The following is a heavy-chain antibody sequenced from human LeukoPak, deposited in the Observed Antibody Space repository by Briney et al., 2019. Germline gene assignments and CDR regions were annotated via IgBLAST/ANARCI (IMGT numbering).Heavy chain of an antibody. CDR3: ARGHYGMDV. CDR1: GFTFSNSW. V-gene: IGHV3-7*05. J-gene: IGHJ6*02. CDR2: INQDGSEK. Sequence: GGSLRLSCGASGFTFSNSWMSWVRQAPGKGLGWVANINQDGSEKYYVDSVEGRFTIFRDNAKNSLYLQMNSLRAEDTAVYYCARGHYGMDVWGQGTTVTVS.